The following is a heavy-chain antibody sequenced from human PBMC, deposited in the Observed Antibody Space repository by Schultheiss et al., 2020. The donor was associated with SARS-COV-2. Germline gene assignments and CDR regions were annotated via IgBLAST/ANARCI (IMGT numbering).Heavy chain of an antibody. CDR1: GFTFSSYS. J-gene: IGHJ6*02. CDR3: ARETLLRFLEWTRRDYYYGMDV. Sequence: GGSLRLSCAASGFTFSSYSMNWVRQAPGKGLEWVSSISSSGSYIYYADSVKGRFTISRDNAKNSLYLQMNSLRAEDTAVYYCARETLLRFLEWTRRDYYYGMDVWGQGTTVTVSS. D-gene: IGHD3-3*01. V-gene: IGHV3-21*01. CDR2: ISSSGSYI.